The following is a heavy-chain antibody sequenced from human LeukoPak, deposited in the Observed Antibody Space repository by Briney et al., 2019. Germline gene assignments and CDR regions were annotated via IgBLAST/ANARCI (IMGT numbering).Heavy chain of an antibody. CDR1: GGSMSSYD. Sequence: SETLSLTCTVSGGSMSSYDGSWIRQPPGKGLEWIGYIYYSGSTNYNPSLKSRVTISVDTSKNQFPLKLSSVTAADTAVYYCARAVDIVATPDYWGQGTLVTVSS. CDR3: ARAVDIVATPDY. J-gene: IGHJ4*02. D-gene: IGHD5-12*01. V-gene: IGHV4-59*08. CDR2: IYYSGST.